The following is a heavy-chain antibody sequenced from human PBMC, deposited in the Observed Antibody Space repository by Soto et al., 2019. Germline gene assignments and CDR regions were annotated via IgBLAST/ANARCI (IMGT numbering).Heavy chain of an antibody. J-gene: IGHJ4*02. CDR1: GYTFTGSY. V-gene: IGHV1-2*02. Sequence: DSVEVSCKASGYTFTGSYRHWVRQAPGEGLEWLGWINPNSGGRNYAQNRQGRVTMTRDTSISTAYRELSRLSSVDTAVYYFSTVIHYPTALTDYWCQGTLGTGSS. CDR3: STVIHYPTALTDY. D-gene: IGHD2-21*02. CDR2: INPNSGGR.